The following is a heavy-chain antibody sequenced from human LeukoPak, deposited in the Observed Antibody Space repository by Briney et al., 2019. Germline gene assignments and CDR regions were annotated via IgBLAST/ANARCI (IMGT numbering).Heavy chain of an antibody. D-gene: IGHD4-23*01. CDR1: GFTFSSYA. J-gene: IGHJ4*02. CDR3: ARDYGGSSPFDY. CDR2: ISGSGGST. V-gene: IGHV3-23*01. Sequence: GSLRLSCAASGFTFSSYAMSWVRQAPGKGLEWVSAISGSGGSTYYADSVKGRFTISRDNSKNTLYLQMNSLRAEDTAVYYCARDYGGSSPFDYWGQGTLVTVSS.